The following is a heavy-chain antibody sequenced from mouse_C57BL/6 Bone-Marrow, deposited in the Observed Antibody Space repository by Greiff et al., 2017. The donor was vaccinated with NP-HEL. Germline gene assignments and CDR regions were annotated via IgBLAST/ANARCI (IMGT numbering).Heavy chain of an antibody. V-gene: IGHV5-12*01. CDR1: GFTFSDYY. J-gene: IGHJ4*01. Sequence: EVQLVESGGGLVQPGGSLKLSCAASGFTFSDYYMYWVRQTPEKRLEWVAYISNGGGSTYYPDTVKGRFTISRDNAKNTLYLQMSRLKSEDTAMYYCARRYYEVYYAMDYWGQGTSVTVSS. CDR3: ARRYYEVYYAMDY. D-gene: IGHD2-4*01. CDR2: ISNGGGST.